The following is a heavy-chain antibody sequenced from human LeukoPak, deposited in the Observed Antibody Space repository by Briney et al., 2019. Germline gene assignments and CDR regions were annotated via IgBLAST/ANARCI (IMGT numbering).Heavy chain of an antibody. Sequence: GGSLRLSCTGSGFTSRSYGMHWVRQAPGKGLERVAYTRDDASRTWYGGSVKGRFTISRDNSKNTLYLHMNSVRGEDTAMYYCANGDCRGGRCSSGAHWGQGTLVTVSS. V-gene: IGHV3-30*02. J-gene: IGHJ4*02. D-gene: IGHD2-15*01. CDR1: GFTSRSYG. CDR3: ANGDCRGGRCSSGAH. CDR2: TRDDASRT.